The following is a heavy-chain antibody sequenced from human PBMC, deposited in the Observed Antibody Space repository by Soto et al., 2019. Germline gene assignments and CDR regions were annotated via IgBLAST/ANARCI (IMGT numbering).Heavy chain of an antibody. CDR3: AHIGGPDDYYYGMDV. J-gene: IGHJ6*02. V-gene: IGHV3-23*01. D-gene: IGHD2-15*01. CDR2: ISGSGGST. CDR1: GFTFSSYA. Sequence: GGSLRLSCAASGFTFSSYAMSWVRQAPGKGLEWVSAISGSGGSTYYADSVKGRFTISRENSKNTLYLQMNSRRAEDTAVYYCAHIGGPDDYYYGMDVWGQGATVTVSS.